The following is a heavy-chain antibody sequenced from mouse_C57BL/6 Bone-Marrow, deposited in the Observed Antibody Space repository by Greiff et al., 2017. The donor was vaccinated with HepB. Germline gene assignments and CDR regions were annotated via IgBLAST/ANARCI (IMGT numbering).Heavy chain of an antibody. CDR2: ISSGGSYT. Sequence: EVMLVESGGDLVKPGGSLKLSCAASGFTFSSYGMSWVRQTPDKRLEWVATISSGGSYTYYPDSVKGRFTISRDNAKNTLYLQMSSLKSEDTAMYYCARYYYGRGWFAYWGQGTLVTVSA. D-gene: IGHD1-1*01. V-gene: IGHV5-6*01. CDR3: ARYYYGRGWFAY. J-gene: IGHJ3*01. CDR1: GFTFSSYG.